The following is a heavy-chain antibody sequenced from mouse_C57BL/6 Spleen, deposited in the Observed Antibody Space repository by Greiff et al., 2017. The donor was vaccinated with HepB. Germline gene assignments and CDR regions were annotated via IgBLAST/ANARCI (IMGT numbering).Heavy chain of an antibody. CDR3: AREGGTLDY. V-gene: IGHV1-19*01. CDR1: GYTFTDYY. J-gene: IGHJ2*01. CDR2: INPYNGGT. Sequence: EVHLVESGPVLVKPGASVKMSCKASGYTFTDYYMNWVKQSHGKSLEWIGVINPYNGGTSYNQKFKGKATLTVDKSSSTAYMELNSLTSEDSAVYYCAREGGTLDYWGQGTTLTVSS.